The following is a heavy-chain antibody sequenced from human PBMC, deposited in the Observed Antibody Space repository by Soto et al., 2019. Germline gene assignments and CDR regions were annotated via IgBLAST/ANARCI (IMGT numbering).Heavy chain of an antibody. V-gene: IGHV3-30-3*01. J-gene: IGHJ5*02. Sequence: GGSLRLSCAASGFTFSSYAMHWVRQAPGKGLEWVAVISYDGSNKYYADSVKGRFTISRDNSKNTLYLQMNSLRAEDTAVYYCARDLTVDTAMVWWFDPWGQGTLVTVSS. D-gene: IGHD5-18*01. CDR2: ISYDGSNK. CDR3: ARDLTVDTAMVWWFDP. CDR1: GFTFSSYA.